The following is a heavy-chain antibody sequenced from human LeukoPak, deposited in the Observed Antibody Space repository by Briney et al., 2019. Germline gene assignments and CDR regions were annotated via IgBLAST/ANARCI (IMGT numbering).Heavy chain of an antibody. J-gene: IGHJ4*02. CDR2: ISSNGGST. CDR1: GFTFSSYA. V-gene: IGHV3-64*01. D-gene: IGHD3-22*01. CDR3: ARGGMIDY. Sequence: GGSLRLSCAASGFTFSSYAMHWVRQAPGKGLEYVSAISSNGGSTYYANSVKGRFTISRDNSKNTLYLQMGSLRAEDMAVYYCARGGMIDYWGRGTLVTVSS.